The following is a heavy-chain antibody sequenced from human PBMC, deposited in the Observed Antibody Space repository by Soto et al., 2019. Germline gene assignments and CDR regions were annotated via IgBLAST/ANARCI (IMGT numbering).Heavy chain of an antibody. CDR3: AAAYSSSWGFRNAIAVAGPPDY. D-gene: IGHD6-13*01. CDR2: IVVGSGNT. Sequence: ASVKVSCKASGFTFTSSAVQWVRQARGQRLEWIGWIVVGSGNTNYAQKFQERVTITRDMSTSTAYMELSSLRSEDTAVYYCAAAYSSSWGFRNAIAVAGPPDYWGQGTLVTVSS. V-gene: IGHV1-58*01. CDR1: GFTFTSSA. J-gene: IGHJ4*02.